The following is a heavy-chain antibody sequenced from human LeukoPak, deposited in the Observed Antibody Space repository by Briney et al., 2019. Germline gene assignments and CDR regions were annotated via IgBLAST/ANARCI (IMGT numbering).Heavy chain of an antibody. CDR2: INHSGST. J-gene: IGHJ4*02. V-gene: IGHV4-34*01. CDR1: GGFFSGYY. D-gene: IGHD3-10*01. CDR3: ARGSELLAPHYGSGNRNYYFDY. Sequence: SETLSLTCAVYGGFFSGYYWSWIRQPPGKGLEWIGEINHSGSTNYNPSLKSRVTISVDTSKNQFSLKLSSVTAADTAVYYCARGSELLAPHYGSGNRNYYFDYWGQGTLVTVSS.